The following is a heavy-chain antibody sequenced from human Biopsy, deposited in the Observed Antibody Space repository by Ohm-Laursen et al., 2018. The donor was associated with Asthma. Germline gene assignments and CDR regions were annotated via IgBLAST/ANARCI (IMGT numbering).Heavy chain of an antibody. Sequence: SVKVSCKVSGYTFINYAIHWVRQAPGHSLEWMGWINAANGNTKYSQKFQGRLTITRDTSASTAYMELRSLRSEDTAAYYCARTYYDFLTGQVKDAFGIWGQGTLVTVSS. J-gene: IGHJ4*02. D-gene: IGHD3-9*01. CDR2: INAANGNT. CDR3: ARTYYDFLTGQVKDAFGI. CDR1: GYTFINYA. V-gene: IGHV1-3*01.